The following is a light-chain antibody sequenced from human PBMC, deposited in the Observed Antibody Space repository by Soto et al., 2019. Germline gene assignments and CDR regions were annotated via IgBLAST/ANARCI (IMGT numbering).Light chain of an antibody. CDR2: EVT. CDR3: KSYAGSNTYV. Sequence: LTQPPSASGSLGQSVTISCTGTASDVGVYNYVSWYQQHPGKAPKLMIYEVTKRPSGVPDRFSGSKSGNTASLTVSGLQAADEADYFCKSYAGSNTYVFGSGTNVTAL. V-gene: IGLV2-8*01. J-gene: IGLJ1*01. CDR1: ASDVGVYNY.